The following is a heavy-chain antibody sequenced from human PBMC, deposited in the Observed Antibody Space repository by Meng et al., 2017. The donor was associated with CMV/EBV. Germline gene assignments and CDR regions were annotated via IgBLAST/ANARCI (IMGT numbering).Heavy chain of an antibody. CDR2: TYYRSKWYN. CDR3: ARGPGGRFDY. V-gene: IGHV6-1*01. CDR1: GDSVSSHSTA. J-gene: IGHJ4*02. Sequence: LRLSCAISGDSVSSHSTAWNWIRQSPSRGLEWLGRTYYRSKWYNDYAVSVKSRITINPDTSKNQFSLQLNSVTPEDTAVYYCARGPGGRFDYWGQGTLDTVSS. D-gene: IGHD3-10*01.